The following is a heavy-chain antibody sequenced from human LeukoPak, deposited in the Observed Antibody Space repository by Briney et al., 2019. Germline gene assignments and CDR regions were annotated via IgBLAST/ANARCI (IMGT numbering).Heavy chain of an antibody. Sequence: PSETLSLTCTVSGGSISSSSYYWGWIRQPPGKGLEWIGSIYYSGSTYYNPSLKSRVTISVDTSKNQFSLKLSSVTAADTAVYYCARHNGFRYSSGWDHFDYWGQGTLVTVSS. CDR3: ARHNGFRYSSGWDHFDY. V-gene: IGHV4-39*01. J-gene: IGHJ4*02. D-gene: IGHD6-19*01. CDR2: IYYSGST. CDR1: GGSISSSSYY.